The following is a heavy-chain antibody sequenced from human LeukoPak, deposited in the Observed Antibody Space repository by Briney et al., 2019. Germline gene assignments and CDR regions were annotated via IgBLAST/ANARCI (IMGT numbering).Heavy chain of an antibody. CDR2: IIPILGIA. D-gene: IGHD6-19*01. V-gene: IGHV1-69*04. CDR1: GGTFSSYA. J-gene: IGHJ3*02. CDR3: ARAGAVAGTYDAFDI. Sequence: SVTVSCKASGGTFSSYAISWVRQAPGQGLEWMGRIIPILGIANYAQKFQGRVTITADKSKSTAYMELSSLRSEDTAVYYCARAGAVAGTYDAFDIWGQGTMVTVSS.